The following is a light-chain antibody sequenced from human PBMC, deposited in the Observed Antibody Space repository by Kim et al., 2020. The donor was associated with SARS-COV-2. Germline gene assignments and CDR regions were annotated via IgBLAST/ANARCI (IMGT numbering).Light chain of an antibody. Sequence: SYELTQPPSVSVSPGQTASITCSGDKLGDKYPRWYQQKPGQSPVLVIYQDSKRPSGIPERFSGSNSGNTATLTISGTQAMDEADYYCQAWDSSTGVFGGGTQLTVL. J-gene: IGLJ3*02. V-gene: IGLV3-1*01. CDR2: QDS. CDR3: QAWDSSTGV. CDR1: KLGDKY.